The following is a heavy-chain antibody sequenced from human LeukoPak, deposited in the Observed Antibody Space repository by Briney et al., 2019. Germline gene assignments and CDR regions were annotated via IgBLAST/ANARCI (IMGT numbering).Heavy chain of an antibody. V-gene: IGHV3-23*01. J-gene: IGHJ4*02. CDR2: ISGSGGST. D-gene: IGHD6-19*01. Sequence: GGSLRLSWAASGFTFSSYAMSWVRQAPGKGLEWVSAISGSGGSTYYADSVKGRFTISRDNSKNTLYLQMNSLRAEDTAVYYCAKDQEVSSGWYRGYDYWGQGTLVTVSS. CDR3: AKDQEVSSGWYRGYDY. CDR1: GFTFSSYA.